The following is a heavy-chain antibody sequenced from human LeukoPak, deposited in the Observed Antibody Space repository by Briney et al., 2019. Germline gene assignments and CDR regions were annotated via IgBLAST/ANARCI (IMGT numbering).Heavy chain of an antibody. J-gene: IGHJ3*02. D-gene: IGHD6-13*01. CDR2: IYYSGST. Sequence: SETLSLTCTVSGGSISSYYWSWIRQPPGKGLEWIGYIYYSGSTNYNPSLKSRVTISVDTSKNQFSLKLSSVTAADTAVYYCARFRPGIAAADAFAIWGQGTMVTVSS. V-gene: IGHV4-59*01. CDR1: GGSISSYY. CDR3: ARFRPGIAAADAFAI.